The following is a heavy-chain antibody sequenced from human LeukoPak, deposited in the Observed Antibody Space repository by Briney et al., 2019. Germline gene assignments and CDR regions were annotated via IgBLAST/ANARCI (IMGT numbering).Heavy chain of an antibody. CDR1: GYGFASYW. Sequence: GESLQISYQASGYGFASYWIGWVRPMSGKGLEWMAIIHPNDASTIYSPSFQGQVIISADKSISTAYLQWSTLKASDTAIYYCARHNNWGFDYWDRGTLLTVSS. V-gene: IGHV5-51*01. CDR3: ARHNNWGFDY. CDR2: IHPNDAST. D-gene: IGHD7-27*01. J-gene: IGHJ4*02.